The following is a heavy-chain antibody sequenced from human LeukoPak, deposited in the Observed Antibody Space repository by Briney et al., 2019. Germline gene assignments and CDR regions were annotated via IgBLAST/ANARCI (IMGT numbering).Heavy chain of an antibody. V-gene: IGHV4-39*01. Sequence: PSETLSLTCTVSGGSIGSSSYYWGWIRQPPGKGLEWIGCVCYSGSTYYNPSLKRRATISVDTSKNQFSLKLSSVTAPETPVYYCARHKTHGSGSFDPWGQGTLVTVSS. J-gene: IGHJ5*02. CDR2: VCYSGST. D-gene: IGHD3-10*01. CDR3: ARHKTHGSGSFDP. CDR1: GGSIGSSSYY.